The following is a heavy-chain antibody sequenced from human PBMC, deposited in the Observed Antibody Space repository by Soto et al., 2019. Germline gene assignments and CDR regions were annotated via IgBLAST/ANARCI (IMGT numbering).Heavy chain of an antibody. J-gene: IGHJ6*02. CDR1: GGTFSSYA. V-gene: IGHV1-69*12. CDR2: IFPIFGTA. D-gene: IGHD1-20*01. CDR3: AREGTAFNWNLPLKRYYDYGIDV. Sequence: QVQLVQSGAEVKKPGSSVKVSCKAYGGTFSSYAISWVRQAPGRGLEWMGGIFPIFGTANYAQKFQGRVTITADESTSTAYMELSSLRCEDTAVYYCAREGTAFNWNLPLKRYYDYGIDVWGQGTTVTVSS.